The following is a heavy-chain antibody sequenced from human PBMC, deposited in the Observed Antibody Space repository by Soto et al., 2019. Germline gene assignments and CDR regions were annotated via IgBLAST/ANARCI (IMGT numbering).Heavy chain of an antibody. CDR2: INHSGRV. CDR1: GGSFSGDS. J-gene: IGHJ5*02. CDR3: STRAYYTNSYYRLDP. V-gene: IGHV4-34*01. Sequence: ETLAITSTVYGGSFSGDSWTWIRQSPGKGLEWIGDINHSGRVNYSPSLKSRVTIALDTSKKYVSLNLCAVTAADTAMYYCSTRAYYTNSYYRLDPGGQGPLI. D-gene: IGHD2-8*01.